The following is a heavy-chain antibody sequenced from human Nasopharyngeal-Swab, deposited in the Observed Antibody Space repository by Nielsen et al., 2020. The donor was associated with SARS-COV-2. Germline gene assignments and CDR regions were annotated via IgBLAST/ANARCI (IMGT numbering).Heavy chain of an antibody. CDR1: GLTFSSYG. J-gene: IGHJ4*02. CDR2: ISYDGSNK. Sequence: GESLKISCAASGLTFSSYGMHWVRQAPGKGLEWVAVISYDGSNKYYADSVKGRFTISRDNSKNTLYLQMNSLRAEDTAVYYCAKAYGGYVPFDYWGQGTLVTVSS. V-gene: IGHV3-30*18. D-gene: IGHD5-12*01. CDR3: AKAYGGYVPFDY.